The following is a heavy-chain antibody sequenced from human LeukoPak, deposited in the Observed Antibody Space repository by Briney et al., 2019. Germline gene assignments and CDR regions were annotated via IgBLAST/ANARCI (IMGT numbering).Heavy chain of an antibody. D-gene: IGHD2-2*02. Sequence: ASVKVSCKASGYTFTGYYMHWVRQAPGQGLEWMGWINPNSGGTNYAQKFQGRVTMTGDTSISTAYMELSRLRSDDTAVYYCARQGPDYCSSTSCFTHAFDIWGQGTMVTVSS. J-gene: IGHJ3*02. CDR3: ARQGPDYCSSTSCFTHAFDI. V-gene: IGHV1-2*02. CDR2: INPNSGGT. CDR1: GYTFTGYY.